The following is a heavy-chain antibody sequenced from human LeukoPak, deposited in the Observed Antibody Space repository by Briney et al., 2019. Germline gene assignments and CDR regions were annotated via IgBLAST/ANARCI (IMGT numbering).Heavy chain of an antibody. CDR2: ISSSSSYI. J-gene: IGHJ4*02. CDR1: GFTFSSYS. CDR3: AREALGSSSPFDY. V-gene: IGHV3-21*01. Sequence: GGSLRLSCAASGFTFSSYSMNWVRQAPGKGLEWVSSISSSSSYIYYADSVKGRFTISRDNAKNSLYLQMNSLRAEDTAVYYCAREALGSSSPFDYWGQGTLVTVSS. D-gene: IGHD6-13*01.